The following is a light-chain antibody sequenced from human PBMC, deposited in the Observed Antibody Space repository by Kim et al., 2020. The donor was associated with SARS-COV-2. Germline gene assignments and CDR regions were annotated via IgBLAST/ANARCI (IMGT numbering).Light chain of an antibody. CDR3: QSYDNSNHCV. CDR2: EDN. CDR1: SGSIASNY. Sequence: NFMLTQPHSVSESPGKTVTISCTRSSGSIASNYVQWYQQRPGSAPTTVIYEDNQRPSGVPDRFSGSIDSSSNSASLTISGLKTEDEADYYCQSYDNSNHCVFGGGTQLTVL. V-gene: IGLV6-57*04. J-gene: IGLJ3*02.